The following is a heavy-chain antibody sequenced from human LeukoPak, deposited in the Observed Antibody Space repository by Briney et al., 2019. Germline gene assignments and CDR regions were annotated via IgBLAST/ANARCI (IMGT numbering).Heavy chain of an antibody. Sequence: PSETLSLTCTVSGSSISSSSYYWGWIRQPPGKGLEWIGSIYYSGSTYYNPSLKSRVTISVDTSKNQFSLKLSSVTAADTAVYYCARDSSPTYYYDSSGYSEYYYYGMDVWGQGTTVTVSS. CDR2: IYYSGST. CDR1: GSSISSSSYY. CDR3: ARDSSPTYYYDSSGYSEYYYYGMDV. D-gene: IGHD3-22*01. V-gene: IGHV4-39*07. J-gene: IGHJ6*02.